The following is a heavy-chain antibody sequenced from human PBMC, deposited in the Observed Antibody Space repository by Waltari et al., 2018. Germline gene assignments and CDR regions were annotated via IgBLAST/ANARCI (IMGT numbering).Heavy chain of an antibody. V-gene: IGHV1-46*01. CDR3: ARDAADYGDPPFDY. CDR2: ITIGGGRR. Sequence: QLQLVPSGAEVKKPGASVTVSCKASGSTFTSYYMHWVRQAPGQGLEWMGIITIGGGRRSDEKKFQGGVTMTRDTSTSTVYMERSSLRAEETAVYYCARDAADYGDPPFDYWGQGTPVTVSS. D-gene: IGHD4-17*01. J-gene: IGHJ4*02. CDR1: GSTFTSYY.